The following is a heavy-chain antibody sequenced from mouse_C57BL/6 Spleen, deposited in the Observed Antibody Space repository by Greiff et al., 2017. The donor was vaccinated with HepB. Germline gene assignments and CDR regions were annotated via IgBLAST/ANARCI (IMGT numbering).Heavy chain of an antibody. CDR3: ARRYYYGSSSFDV. Sequence: EVKLMESGGGLVQPGGSLKLSCAASGFTFSDYYMYWVRQTPEKRLEWVAYIINGGGSTYYPDTVKGRFTISRDNAKNTLYLQMSRLKSEDTAMYYCARRYYYGSSSFDVWGTGTTVTVSS. D-gene: IGHD1-1*01. J-gene: IGHJ1*03. CDR1: GFTFSDYY. CDR2: IINGGGST. V-gene: IGHV5-12*01.